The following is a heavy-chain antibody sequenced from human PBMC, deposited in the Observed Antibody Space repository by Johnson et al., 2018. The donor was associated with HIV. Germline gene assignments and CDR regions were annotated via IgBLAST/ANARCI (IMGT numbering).Heavy chain of an antibody. CDR1: GFTFSSYG. CDR2: ISYDGSNK. V-gene: IGHV3-30*03. J-gene: IGHJ3*02. CDR3: ARGPVLWRAFDI. D-gene: IGHD2/OR15-2a*01. Sequence: QVQLVESGGGVVQPGRSLRLSCAASGFTFSSYGMHWVRQAPGKGLEWVAVISYDGSNKYYADSVKGRFTISRDNSKNTRYLQMNKLRAEDTAVYYCARGPVLWRAFDIWGKGKMVSVSS.